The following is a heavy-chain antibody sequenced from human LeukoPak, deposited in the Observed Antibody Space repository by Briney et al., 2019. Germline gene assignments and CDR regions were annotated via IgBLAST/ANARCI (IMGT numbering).Heavy chain of an antibody. D-gene: IGHD5-12*01. CDR1: GFTFSSHG. J-gene: IGHJ4*02. CDR2: ISGSGVIT. CDR3: AKDDAWVRYQD. V-gene: IGHV3-23*01. Sequence: GGSLRLSCAASGFTFSSHGMNWVRQAPGKGLEWVSGISGSGVITYYADSVKGRFTISRDDSKNTLDLQMNSLRAEDTAVYYCAKDDAWVRYQDWGQGTLVTVSS.